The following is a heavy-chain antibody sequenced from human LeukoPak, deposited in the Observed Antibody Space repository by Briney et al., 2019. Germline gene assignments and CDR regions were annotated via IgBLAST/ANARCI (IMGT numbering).Heavy chain of an antibody. CDR3: AKDAVGGTAYYFDF. D-gene: IGHD1-26*01. CDR2: ISSSGDT. V-gene: IGHV3-23*01. Sequence: GGSLRPSCAASGFTFTNFAMSWVRPAPGKGSEWLSAISSSGDTYYADSVRGRFTISRDNSKKTLYLQMNRPRAEDTAVYYCAKDAVGGTAYYFDFWGQGTLVTVSS. CDR1: GFTFTNFA. J-gene: IGHJ4*02.